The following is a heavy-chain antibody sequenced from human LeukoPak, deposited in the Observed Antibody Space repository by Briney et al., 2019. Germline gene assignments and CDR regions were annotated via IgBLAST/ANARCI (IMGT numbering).Heavy chain of an antibody. J-gene: IGHJ4*02. Sequence: PGRSLRLSCAASGFTFSSYGMHWVRQAPGKGLEWVAVISYDGRNKYYADSVKGRFTISRDNSKNTLYLQMNSLRAEDTAVYYCARDGGYRGYDADCWGQGTLVTVSS. CDR3: ARDGGYRGYDADC. CDR1: GFTFSSYG. D-gene: IGHD5-12*01. V-gene: IGHV3-33*08. CDR2: ISYDGRNK.